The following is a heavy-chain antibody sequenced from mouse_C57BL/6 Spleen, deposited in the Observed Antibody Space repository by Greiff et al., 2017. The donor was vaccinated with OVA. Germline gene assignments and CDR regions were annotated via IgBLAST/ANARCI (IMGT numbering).Heavy chain of an antibody. J-gene: IGHJ2*01. D-gene: IGHD2-5*01. CDR3: ARVYSNWFDY. CDR1: GYTFTSYW. V-gene: IGHV1-52*01. Sequence: QVQLKQPGAELVRPGSSVKLSCKASGYTFTSYWMHWVKQRPIQGLEWIGNIDPSDSETHYNQKFKDKATLTVDKSSSTAYMQLSSLTSEDSAVYYCARVYSNWFDYWGQGTTLTVSS. CDR2: IDPSDSET.